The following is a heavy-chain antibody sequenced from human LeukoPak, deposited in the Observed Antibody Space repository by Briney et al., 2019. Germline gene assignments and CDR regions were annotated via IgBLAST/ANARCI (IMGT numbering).Heavy chain of an antibody. V-gene: IGHV3-30*02. CDR3: AKSRGIYDNSGWRTFDY. Sequence: GGSLRLSCAASGFTFSFHGMSWVRQAPGKGLEWVAFIRYDGSDKYYTDSVKGRFTISRDNAKNTLYLQMNSLRAEDTAIYYCAKSRGIYDNSGWRTFDYWGQGTLVTVSS. J-gene: IGHJ4*02. D-gene: IGHD6-19*01. CDR2: IRYDGSDK. CDR1: GFTFSFHG.